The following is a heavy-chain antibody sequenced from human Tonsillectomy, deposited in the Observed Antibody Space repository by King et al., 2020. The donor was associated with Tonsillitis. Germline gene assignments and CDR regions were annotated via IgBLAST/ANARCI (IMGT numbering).Heavy chain of an antibody. CDR1: GYTFTDYY. D-gene: IGHD2-21*02. CDR2: INPNRGDT. Sequence: QLVQSGAEVKKPGASVKVSCKSSGYTFTDYYIHWVRQAPGQGLEWIGGINPNRGDTHYAQKFQGRVTMTRDTSINMSYMELNRLRYDDTAVYYCARDLAYCGGDCVKAVDGFDIWGQGTMVTVSS. V-gene: IGHV1-2*02. J-gene: IGHJ3*02. CDR3: ARDLAYCGGDCVKAVDGFDI.